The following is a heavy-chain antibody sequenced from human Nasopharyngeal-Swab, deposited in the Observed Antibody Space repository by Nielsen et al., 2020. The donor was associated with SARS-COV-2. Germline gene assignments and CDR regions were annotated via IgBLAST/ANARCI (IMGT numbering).Heavy chain of an antibody. J-gene: IGHJ4*02. D-gene: IGHD1-26*01. Sequence: GESLKISYAASGFTFSSYSMNWVRQAPGKGLEWVSSISSSSSYIYYADSVKGRFTISRDNAKNSLYLQMNSLRAEDTAVYYCARDRMRGSSDYFDYWGQGTLVTVSS. CDR2: ISSSSSYI. CDR3: ARDRMRGSSDYFDY. CDR1: GFTFSSYS. V-gene: IGHV3-21*01.